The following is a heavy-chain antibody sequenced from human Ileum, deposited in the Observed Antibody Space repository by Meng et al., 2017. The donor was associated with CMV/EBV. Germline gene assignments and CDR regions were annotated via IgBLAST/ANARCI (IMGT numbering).Heavy chain of an antibody. V-gene: IGHV4-4*07. D-gene: IGHD3-10*01. Sequence: QVQLQESGPRLVKPSETLSPTCTASGVSISNYYWTWIRQSAVKGLEFIGRVHFTGGIDYNPSLMSRVTMSVDTSRNQLSLNVKSVTAADTAVYYCARAAARGVPVDYWGQGILVTVSS. CDR2: VHFTGGI. CDR3: ARAAARGVPVDY. CDR1: GVSISNYY. J-gene: IGHJ4*02.